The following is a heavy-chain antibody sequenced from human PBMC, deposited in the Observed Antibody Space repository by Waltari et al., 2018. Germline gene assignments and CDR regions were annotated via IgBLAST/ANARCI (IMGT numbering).Heavy chain of an antibody. CDR1: GGSFSRYY. CDR3: AREDIRNWFDP. J-gene: IGHJ5*02. V-gene: IGHV4-4*07. CDR2: IYTSGST. Sequence: QVQLQVSGPGLAQPSETLSLPCAVPGGSFSRYYWSWIRQPAGKGLEWIGRIYTSGSTNYNPSLKSRVTMSVDTSKNQFSLKLSSVTAADTAVYYCAREDIRNWFDPWGQGTLVTVSS.